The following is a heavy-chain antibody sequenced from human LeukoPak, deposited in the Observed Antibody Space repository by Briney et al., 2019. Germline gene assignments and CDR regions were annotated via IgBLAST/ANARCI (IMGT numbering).Heavy chain of an antibody. D-gene: IGHD3-10*01. V-gene: IGHV3-48*01. Sequence: GGSLRLSCAASELTVSSNCMTWVRQAPGKGLEWVSYISSSGSTIYYADSVKGRFTISRDDSKNTLYLQMNSLRAEDTAVYYCARNLPERSRLITMIRGVRSWFDPWGQGTLVTVSS. CDR3: ARNLPERSRLITMIRGVRSWFDP. CDR2: ISSSGSTI. CDR1: ELTVSSNC. J-gene: IGHJ5*02.